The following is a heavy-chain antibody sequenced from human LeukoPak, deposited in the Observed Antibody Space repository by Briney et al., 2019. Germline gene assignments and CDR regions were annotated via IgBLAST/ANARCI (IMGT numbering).Heavy chain of an antibody. D-gene: IGHD6-13*01. Sequence: GGSLRLSCATSGFTFSSYAMSWVRQAPGKGLEWVSAISESGAATFYADSVKGRFTISRDNSKNTLYLQMFSLGPEDTAVYHCAKKAFPGTSSWYVQRWGQGTLVTVSS. V-gene: IGHV3-23*01. CDR2: ISESGAAT. CDR1: GFTFSSYA. CDR3: AKKAFPGTSSWYVQR. J-gene: IGHJ1*01.